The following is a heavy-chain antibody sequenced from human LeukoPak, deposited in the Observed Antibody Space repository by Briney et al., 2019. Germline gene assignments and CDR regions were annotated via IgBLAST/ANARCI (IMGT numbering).Heavy chain of an antibody. CDR1: GGTFSSYA. CDR3: ARDDYSNPRGFDY. D-gene: IGHD4-11*01. Sequence: ASVKVSCKASGGTFSSYAISWVRQAPGQGLEWMGIINPSGGSTSYAQKFQGRVTMTRDMSTSTVYMELSSLRSEDTAVYYCARDDYSNPRGFDYWGQGTLVTVSS. V-gene: IGHV1-46*01. J-gene: IGHJ4*02. CDR2: INPSGGST.